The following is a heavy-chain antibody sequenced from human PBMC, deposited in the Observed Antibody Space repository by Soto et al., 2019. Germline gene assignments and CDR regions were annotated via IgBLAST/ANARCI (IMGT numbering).Heavy chain of an antibody. Sequence: QVQLVQSGAEVKKPGSSVKVSCKASGGTFSSYAISWVRQAPGQGLEWMGGIIPIFGTANYAQKFQGRVTITADESTSTAYMELSSLRSEDTAVYYCARDQVEMATIGSYGMDVWGQGTTVTASS. CDR3: ARDQVEMATIGSYGMDV. D-gene: IGHD2-21*01. CDR1: GGTFSSYA. J-gene: IGHJ6*02. CDR2: IIPIFGTA. V-gene: IGHV1-69*01.